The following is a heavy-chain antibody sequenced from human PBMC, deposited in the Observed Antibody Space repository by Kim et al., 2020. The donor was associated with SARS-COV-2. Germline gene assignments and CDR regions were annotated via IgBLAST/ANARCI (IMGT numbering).Heavy chain of an antibody. J-gene: IGHJ3*02. V-gene: IGHV4-59*01. D-gene: IGHD1-26*01. CDR2: IYYSGRT. CDR1: GDSIRSYY. CDR3: ARDRSGSYYKTIDAFDI. Sequence: SETLSLTCTVSGDSIRSYYWIWIRQPPGKGLECIGYIYYSGRTTYSPSLEGRVTISIDTSKNKLSLKLSSVTAADTAVYFCARDRSGSYYKTIDAFDIWGQGTMVTVSS.